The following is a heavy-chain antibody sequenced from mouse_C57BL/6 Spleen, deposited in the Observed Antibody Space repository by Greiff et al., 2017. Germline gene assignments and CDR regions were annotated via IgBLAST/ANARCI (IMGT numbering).Heavy chain of an antibody. CDR3: AKEGTVVTPFAY. J-gene: IGHJ3*01. Sequence: VQRVESGPGLVAPSQSLSITCTVSGFSLTSYGVSWVRPPPGKGLEWLGVIWGDGSTNYHSALISPLNISKDNSKSQVFLKLNSLQTDDTATYYWAKEGTVVTPFAYWGQGTLVTVSA. D-gene: IGHD1-1*01. CDR2: IWGDGST. CDR1: GFSLTSYG. V-gene: IGHV2-3*01.